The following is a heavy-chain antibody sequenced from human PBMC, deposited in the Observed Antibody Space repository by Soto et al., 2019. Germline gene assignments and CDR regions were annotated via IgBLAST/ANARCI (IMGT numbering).Heavy chain of an antibody. CDR1: GGTLSDHG. J-gene: IGHJ3*02. D-gene: IGHD3-10*01. CDR2: TIPVFNTA. V-gene: IGHV1-69*06. Sequence: QVQLEQSGAEVKKPGSSVKVSCKASGGTLSDHGVAWLRQAPGQGLEWMGGTIPVFNTAKYAQKFQGRVTVTADKFTNIAYMETSSLRSGDTAFYFCARGVYGSGNYYTGPSAFDIWGQGTMVIVSS. CDR3: ARGVYGSGNYYTGPSAFDI.